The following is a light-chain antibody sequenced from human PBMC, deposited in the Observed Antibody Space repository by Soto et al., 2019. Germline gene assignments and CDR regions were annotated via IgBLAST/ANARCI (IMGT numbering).Light chain of an antibody. Sequence: QSALTQPASVSGSPGQSIAISCTGTSSDVGAYNFVSWYQQHPGKAPKLMIYEVSNRPSGVSSRFSGSKSSNTASLTISGLQPEDEADYYCSSFRSGSTLFGTGTKLTVL. CDR2: EVS. CDR1: SSDVGAYNF. V-gene: IGLV2-14*01. CDR3: SSFRSGSTL. J-gene: IGLJ1*01.